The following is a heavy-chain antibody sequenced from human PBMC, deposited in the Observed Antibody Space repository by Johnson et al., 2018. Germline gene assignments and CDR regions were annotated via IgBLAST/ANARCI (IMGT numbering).Heavy chain of an antibody. Sequence: LQLVQSGGGLGQPGGSLRLSCAASGFSFSSHATSWVRQAPGRGLQWVSPFSGSGDSTYYVDSVKGRFTISRDNSKNTLFLQMNSLRAEDTAVYYCANPAEGYCSSGACWGAFDTWGQGTMATVSS. CDR1: GFSFSSHA. V-gene: IGHV3-23*04. D-gene: IGHD2-15*01. CDR2: FSGSGDST. J-gene: IGHJ3*02. CDR3: ANPAEGYCSSGACWGAFDT.